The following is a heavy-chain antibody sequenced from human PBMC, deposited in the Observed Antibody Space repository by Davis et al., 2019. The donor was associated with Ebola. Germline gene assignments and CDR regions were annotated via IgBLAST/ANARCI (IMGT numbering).Heavy chain of an antibody. J-gene: IGHJ6*02. V-gene: IGHV1-69*04. CDR3: ARDSPLYDFWRDYYYGMDV. D-gene: IGHD3-3*01. Sequence: SVKVSCKASGGTFSSYAISWVRQAPGQGLEWMGRIIPILGITNYAQKFQGRVTITADKSTSTAYMELSSLRSEDTAVYYCARDSPLYDFWRDYYYGMDVWGQGTTVTVSS. CDR1: GGTFSSYA. CDR2: IIPILGIT.